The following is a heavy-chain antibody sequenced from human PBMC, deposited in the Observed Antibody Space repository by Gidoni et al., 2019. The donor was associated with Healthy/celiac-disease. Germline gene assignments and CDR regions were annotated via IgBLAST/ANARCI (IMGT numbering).Heavy chain of an antibody. D-gene: IGHD2-15*01. J-gene: IGHJ5*02. V-gene: IGHV3-15*01. CDR1: GFTFSNAW. CDR3: TTLLVGYCSGGSCYSGPNWFDP. CDR2: IKSKTDGGTT. Sequence: EVQLVESGGGLVKPGGSLRLSCAASGFTFSNAWMSWVRQAPGKGLEWVGRIKSKTDGGTTDYAAPVKGRFTISRDDSKNTLYLQMNSLKTEDTAVYYCTTLLVGYCSGGSCYSGPNWFDPWGQGTLVTVSS.